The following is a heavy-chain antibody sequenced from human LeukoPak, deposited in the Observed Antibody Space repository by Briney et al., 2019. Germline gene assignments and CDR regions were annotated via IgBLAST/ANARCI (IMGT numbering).Heavy chain of an antibody. J-gene: IGHJ6*03. CDR2: TYYRSKWYN. D-gene: IGHD6-19*01. Sequence: SQTLSLTCAISGDSVSNNTTAWNWIRQSPSRGLEWLGRTYYRSKWYNDYALSVKSRITINPDTSKNQFSLQLNSVTPEDTAVHYCARDSIAVAVDPDYYYYYMDVWGKGTTVTVSS. V-gene: IGHV6-1*01. CDR1: GDSVSNNTTA. CDR3: ARDSIAVAVDPDYYYYYMDV.